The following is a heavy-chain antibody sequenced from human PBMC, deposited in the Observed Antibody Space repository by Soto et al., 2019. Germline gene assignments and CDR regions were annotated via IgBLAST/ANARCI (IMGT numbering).Heavy chain of an antibody. CDR2: IIWNIGSI. Sequence: GGSLRLSCAASGFTFDDYAMHWVRQAPGKGLEWVSVIIWNIGSIGYADSVKGRFTISRDNAKNSFYLQMNSLRVEDTALYYCAKTFYGDHLRDYWGQGTLVTVSS. V-gene: IGHV3-9*01. CDR3: AKTFYGDHLRDY. J-gene: IGHJ4*02. D-gene: IGHD4-17*01. CDR1: GFTFDDYA.